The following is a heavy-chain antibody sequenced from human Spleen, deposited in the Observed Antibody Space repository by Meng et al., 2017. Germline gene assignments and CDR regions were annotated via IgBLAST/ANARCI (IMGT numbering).Heavy chain of an antibody. Sequence: GESLKISCAASGFTFSAYEMIWVRQAPGKGLEWVSYIDSGKTIHYADSVKGRFTISRDDARNSLYLEMNSLRAEDTAVYYCARGNGNYYIHWGQGSLVTVSS. J-gene: IGHJ4*02. D-gene: IGHD1-26*01. V-gene: IGHV3-48*03. CDR1: GFTFSAYE. CDR2: IDSGKTI. CDR3: ARGNGNYYIH.